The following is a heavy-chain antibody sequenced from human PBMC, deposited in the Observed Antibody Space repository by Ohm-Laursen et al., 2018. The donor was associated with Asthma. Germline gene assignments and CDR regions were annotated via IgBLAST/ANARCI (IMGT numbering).Heavy chain of an antibody. Sequence: SSLRLSCAASGFTFSSYGMHWVHQAPGKGLEWVAVISYDGSNKYYADSVKGRFTISRDNSKNTLYLQMNSLRAEDTAVYYCAKDRGYYYGSGSYENWFDPWGQGTLVTVSS. CDR1: GFTFSSYG. J-gene: IGHJ5*02. CDR3: AKDRGYYYGSGSYENWFDP. D-gene: IGHD3-10*01. CDR2: ISYDGSNK. V-gene: IGHV3-30*18.